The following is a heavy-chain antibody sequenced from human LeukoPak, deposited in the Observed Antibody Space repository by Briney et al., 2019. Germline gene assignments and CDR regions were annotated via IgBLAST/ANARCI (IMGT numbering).Heavy chain of an antibody. Sequence: ASVKVSCKASGYTFTSYGISWVRQAPGQGLEWMGWISADNGNTNYAQKVQGRVTWTRDTSISTAYMELSRLESDDTAVYYCATSTGYTSSWGAFDIWGQGTMVTVSS. CDR3: ATSTGYTSSWGAFDI. J-gene: IGHJ3*02. CDR2: ISADNGNT. CDR1: GYTFTSYG. D-gene: IGHD2-2*02. V-gene: IGHV1-18*01.